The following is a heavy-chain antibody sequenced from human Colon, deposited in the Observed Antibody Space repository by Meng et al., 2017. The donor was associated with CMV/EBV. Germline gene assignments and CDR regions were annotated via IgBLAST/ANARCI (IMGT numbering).Heavy chain of an antibody. CDR1: GFTFNTFW. CDR3: AREARYYDSSGTSSAMDV. CDR2: IVGSGGSTI. V-gene: IGHV3-48*04. Sequence: GESLKISCAASGFTFNTFWMTWVRQAPGKGLEWVSYIVGSGGSTIYYADSVKGRFTISRDNAKNSLYLQMNSLRVEDTAVYYCAREARYYDSSGTSSAMDVWGQGTTVTVSS. J-gene: IGHJ6*02. D-gene: IGHD3-22*01.